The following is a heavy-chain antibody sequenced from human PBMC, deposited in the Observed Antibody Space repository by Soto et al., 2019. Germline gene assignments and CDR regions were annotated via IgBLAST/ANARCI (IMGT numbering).Heavy chain of an antibody. CDR3: ARQRTTVVTQAYFDH. V-gene: IGHV4-39*01. CDR2: IYYSGRT. J-gene: IGHJ4*02. D-gene: IGHD2-21*02. CDR1: GESISSSSYY. Sequence: SETLSLTCIVSGESISSSSYYWGWIRQPPGKGLEWIGSIYYSGRTYYNPSFKSRVTISIDTSRNQFSLKLSSVTATDTAVYYCARQRTTVVTQAYFDHWGQGALVTVS.